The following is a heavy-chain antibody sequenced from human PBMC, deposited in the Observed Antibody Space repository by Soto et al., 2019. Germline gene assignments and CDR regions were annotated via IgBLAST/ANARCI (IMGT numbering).Heavy chain of an antibody. CDR3: SHMRGAGVFGMDV. CDR1: GFSLSISGVG. CDR2: IFSNDDK. V-gene: IGHV2-5*01. Sequence: QITLKESGPTLLQPTQTLTLTCTFSGFSLSISGVGVGWIRQPPGKPLEWLALIFSNDDKRYSPSLKSSRTITKDTSKNQVVLIMSNIDPVDTATYYCSHMRGAGVFGMDVWGQGTTVTVSS. J-gene: IGHJ6*02. D-gene: IGHD3-10*01.